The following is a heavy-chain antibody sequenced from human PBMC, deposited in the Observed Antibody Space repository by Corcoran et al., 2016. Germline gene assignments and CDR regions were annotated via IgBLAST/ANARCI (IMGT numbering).Heavy chain of an antibody. CDR3: AGWYSSTLMGGMDV. J-gene: IGHJ6*02. V-gene: IGHV4-39*01. CDR1: GGSISSSSYY. D-gene: IGHD6-13*01. CDR2: IYYSGST. Sequence: QLQLQESGPGLVKPSETLSLTCTVSGGSISSSSYYWGWIRQPPGKGLEWIGSIYYSGSTYYNPSLKSRVTISVDTSKNQFSLKLSSVTAADTAVYDCAGWYSSTLMGGMDVWGQGTTVTVSS.